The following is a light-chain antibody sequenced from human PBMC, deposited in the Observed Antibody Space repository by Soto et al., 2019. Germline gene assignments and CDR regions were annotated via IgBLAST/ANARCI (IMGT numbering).Light chain of an antibody. CDR2: GAS. J-gene: IGKJ1*01. CDR3: LHDYNYPRT. V-gene: IGKV1-6*01. CDR1: QGIRNY. Sequence: AIQMTQSPSSLSASVGDRVNITCRASQGIRNYLGWYQQKAGKAPNILIYGASTLQIGVPSRFSGSGSGTDFTLTINSLQPEDFATYYCLHDYNYPRTFGQGTRVDVK.